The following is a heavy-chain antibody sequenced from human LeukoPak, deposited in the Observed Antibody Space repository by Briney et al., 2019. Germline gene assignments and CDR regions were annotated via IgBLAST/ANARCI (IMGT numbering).Heavy chain of an antibody. J-gene: IGHJ5*02. CDR2: INPSGGST. Sequence: ASVKVSCKASGYTFTNYHMHWVRQAPGQGLEWMGIINPSGGSTSYAQKFQGRVTMTRDTSTSTVNMELSSLRSEDTAVYYCARAKTNDYGDYRPQFDPWGQGTLVTVSS. D-gene: IGHD4-17*01. CDR3: ARAKTNDYGDYRPQFDP. CDR1: GYTFTNYH. V-gene: IGHV1-46*01.